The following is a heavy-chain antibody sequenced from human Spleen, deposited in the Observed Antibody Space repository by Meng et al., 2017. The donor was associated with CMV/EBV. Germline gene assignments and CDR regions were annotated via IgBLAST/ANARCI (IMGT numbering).Heavy chain of an antibody. CDR1: GYTFTGYY. J-gene: IGHJ4*02. Sequence: ASVKVSCKASGYTFTGYYMHWVRQAPGQGLEWMGWINPNSGGTNYAQKFQGRVTMTRDTSISTAYMELSRLRSDDTAVYYCARDYVVRGVYSGYWGQGTPVTVSS. D-gene: IGHD1-26*01. CDR2: INPNSGGT. CDR3: ARDYVVRGVYSGY. V-gene: IGHV1-2*02.